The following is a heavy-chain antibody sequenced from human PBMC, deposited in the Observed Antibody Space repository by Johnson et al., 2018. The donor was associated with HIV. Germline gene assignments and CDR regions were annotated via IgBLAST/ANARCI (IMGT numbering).Heavy chain of an antibody. Sequence: VQLVESGGGLVQPGGSLRLSCAASGFTVSSNYMNWVRQAPGKGLEWVSVIYSGGRTYYADSVKGRFTISRDNSKNTLYLQMNSLRAEDTAAYYCARKQWLAKISSDAFDVWGQGTMVTVSS. D-gene: IGHD6-19*01. V-gene: IGHV3-66*01. CDR2: IYSGGRT. CDR1: GFTVSSNY. J-gene: IGHJ3*01. CDR3: ARKQWLAKISSDAFDV.